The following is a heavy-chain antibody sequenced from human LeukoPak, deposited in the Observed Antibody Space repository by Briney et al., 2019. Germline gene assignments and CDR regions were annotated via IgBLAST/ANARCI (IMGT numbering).Heavy chain of an antibody. CDR2: IYSGGST. J-gene: IGHJ4*02. CDR3: ASGFWGNYYDSSGYPFDY. V-gene: IGHV3-66*01. Sequence: GGSLRLSCAASGFAFSTYWMTWVRQAPGKGLEWVSVIYSGGSTYYADSVKGRFTISRDNSKNTLYLQMNSLRAEDTAVYYCASGFWGNYYDSSGYPFDYWGQGTLVTVSS. D-gene: IGHD3-22*01. CDR1: GFAFSTYW.